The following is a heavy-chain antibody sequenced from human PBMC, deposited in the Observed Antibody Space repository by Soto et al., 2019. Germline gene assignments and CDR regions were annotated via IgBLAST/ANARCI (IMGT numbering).Heavy chain of an antibody. CDR3: AREASGSYFRYNWFDP. CDR1: GGSFSGYY. CDR2: INHSGST. V-gene: IGHV4-34*09. D-gene: IGHD1-26*01. Sequence: TSETLSLTCAVYGGSFSGYYWSWIRQPPGKGLEWIGEINHSGSTYYNPSLKSRVTISVDTSKNQFSLKLSSVTAADTAVYYCAREASGSYFRYNWFDPWGQGTLVTVSS. J-gene: IGHJ5*02.